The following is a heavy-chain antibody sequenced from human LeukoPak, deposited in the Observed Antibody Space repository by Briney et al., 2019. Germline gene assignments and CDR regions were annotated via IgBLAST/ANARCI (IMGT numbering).Heavy chain of an antibody. J-gene: IGHJ4*02. CDR1: GGTFSSYA. CDR2: IIPIFGTA. Sequence: SVKVSSKASGGTFSSYAISWVRQAPGQGLEWMGGIIPIFGTANYAQKFQGRVTITADKSTSTAYMELSSLRSEDTAVYYCARLSPYRSGCDFDYWGQGTLVTVSS. V-gene: IGHV1-69*06. D-gene: IGHD3-10*01. CDR3: ARLSPYRSGCDFDY.